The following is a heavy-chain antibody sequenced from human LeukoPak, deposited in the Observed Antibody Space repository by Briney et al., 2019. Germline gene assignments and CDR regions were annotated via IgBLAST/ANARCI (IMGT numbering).Heavy chain of an antibody. CDR2: INHSGST. CDR1: GGSSGGYY. D-gene: IGHD2-15*01. Sequence: SETLSLASAVYGGSSGGYYWSWIRQPPGKWLEWIGKINHSGSTNYNPSLKSRVAISVDTSKNQFSLKLSSVTAADTAVYYCARAHCSGGSCFDYWGQGTLVTVSS. V-gene: IGHV4-34*01. CDR3: ARAHCSGGSCFDY. J-gene: IGHJ4*02.